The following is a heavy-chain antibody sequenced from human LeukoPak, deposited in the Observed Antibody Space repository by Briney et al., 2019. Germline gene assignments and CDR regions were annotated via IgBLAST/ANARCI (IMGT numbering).Heavy chain of an antibody. Sequence: PSETLSLTCTVSGGSMSSYYWSWIRQPAGKGLEWIGRIYTSGNTNYNPSLKSRVTMSVDTSKNQFSLMLTSVTAADTAVYYCARGLSHSKDIWGQGTMVTVSS. D-gene: IGHD2/OR15-2a*01. CDR2: IYTSGNT. V-gene: IGHV4-4*07. J-gene: IGHJ3*02. CDR3: ARGLSHSKDI. CDR1: GGSMSSYY.